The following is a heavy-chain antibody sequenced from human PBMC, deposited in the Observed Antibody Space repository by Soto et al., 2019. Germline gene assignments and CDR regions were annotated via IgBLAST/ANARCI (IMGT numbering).Heavy chain of an antibody. CDR2: INAANGDT. J-gene: IGHJ5*02. Sequence: ASVKVSCKASGYTFTSYGIHWVRQAPGQRLEWMGWINAANGDTKYSPKFQGRVTITRDTSASTAYMELSSLRSEDTAVYYCVRRHVSATGIDWFDPWAQGTLVTVYS. V-gene: IGHV1-3*01. CDR3: VRRHVSATGIDWFDP. D-gene: IGHD6-13*01. CDR1: GYTFTSYG.